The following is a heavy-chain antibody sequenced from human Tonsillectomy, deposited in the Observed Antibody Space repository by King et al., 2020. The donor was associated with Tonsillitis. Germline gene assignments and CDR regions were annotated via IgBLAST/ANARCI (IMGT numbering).Heavy chain of an antibody. D-gene: IGHD4-23*01. J-gene: IGHJ4*02. CDR2: IRYDGSNK. Sequence: VQLVESGGGVVQPGGSLRLSCAASGFTFSSYGMHWVRQAPGKGLEWVTFIRYDGSNKSYADSVKGRFTISRDNSKNTLYLQMNSLRAEDTAVYYCAKIGVVTPWTFGAFDYWGQGTLVTVSS. CDR3: AKIGVVTPWTFGAFDY. V-gene: IGHV3-30*02. CDR1: GFTFSSYG.